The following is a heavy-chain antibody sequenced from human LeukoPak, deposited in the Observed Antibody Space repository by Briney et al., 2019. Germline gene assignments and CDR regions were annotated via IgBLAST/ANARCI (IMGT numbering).Heavy chain of an antibody. CDR3: VRDFNWASDY. CDR1: GDSVSSKGVS. Sequence: SQTLSLTCAISGDSVSSKGVSWNWIRQSPSRGLEYLGRTRYRSTWNTFYSSSVQGRVTINADTSRNQVSLRLNSVTPEDTALYYCVRDFNWASDYWGQGTLVTVSS. D-gene: IGHD7-27*01. V-gene: IGHV6-1*01. J-gene: IGHJ4*02. CDR2: TRYRSTWNT.